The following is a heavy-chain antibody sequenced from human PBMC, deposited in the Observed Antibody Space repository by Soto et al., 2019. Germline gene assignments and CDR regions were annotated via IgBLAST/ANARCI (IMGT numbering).Heavy chain of an antibody. CDR3: ARGPGGPDGPGDY. D-gene: IGHD2-15*01. Sequence: QVQLVQSGAEVKKPGASVKFSCKASGYTFTNYAMHWVRQAPGQRLEWMGWINAGNGKTKYSQKFQGRVTITRDTSASTAYMDLSSLRSEDTAVYYCARGPGGPDGPGDYWGQGTLVTVSS. J-gene: IGHJ4*02. CDR1: GYTFTNYA. CDR2: INAGNGKT. V-gene: IGHV1-3*01.